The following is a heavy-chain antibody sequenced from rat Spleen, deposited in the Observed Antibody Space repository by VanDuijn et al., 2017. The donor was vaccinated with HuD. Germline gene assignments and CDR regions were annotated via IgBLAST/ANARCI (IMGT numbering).Heavy chain of an antibody. J-gene: IGHJ2*01. D-gene: IGHD1-6*01. V-gene: IGHV5S14*01. CDR1: GFTFNNYG. Sequence: EVQLVESGGGLVQPGRSLKLSRAASGFTFNNYGMAWVRQTPTKGLEWVASITTGGGNTYYRDSVKGRFTISRDNAKNTQYLQMDSLRSEDTATYYCARKGILRPGGDYFDYWGQGVMVTVSS. CDR3: ARKGILRPGGDYFDY. CDR2: ITTGGGNT.